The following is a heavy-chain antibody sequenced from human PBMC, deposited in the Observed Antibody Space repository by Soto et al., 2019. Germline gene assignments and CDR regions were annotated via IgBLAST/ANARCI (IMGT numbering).Heavy chain of an antibody. CDR3: AREGGAPYYYYGMDV. Sequence: QVQLVQSGAEVKKPGASVKVSCKASGYTFTRSGISWVRQAPGQGPEWMGWISSYNGDTNYAQTFQGRGTMTTDTSTSTAYMELRSLRSDDTAVYYCAREGGAPYYYYGMDVWGQGTPVTVSS. J-gene: IGHJ6*02. CDR2: ISSYNGDT. D-gene: IGHD3-10*01. CDR1: GYTFTRSG. V-gene: IGHV1-18*01.